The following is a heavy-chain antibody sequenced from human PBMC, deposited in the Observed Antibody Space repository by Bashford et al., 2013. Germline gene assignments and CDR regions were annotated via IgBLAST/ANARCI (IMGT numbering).Heavy chain of an antibody. Sequence: SETLSLTCSVSGGSISPYYWSWVRQPAGKGLEWLGRISMSGRSNYNPSFQSRVTMSFDTSKSQFSMQLRSVTAADTAVYYCARDRNPSGLPLLDFWGQGALVTVSS. J-gene: IGHJ4*02. CDR2: ISMSGRS. CDR1: GGSISPYY. V-gene: IGHV4-4*07. CDR3: ARDRNPSGLPLLDF.